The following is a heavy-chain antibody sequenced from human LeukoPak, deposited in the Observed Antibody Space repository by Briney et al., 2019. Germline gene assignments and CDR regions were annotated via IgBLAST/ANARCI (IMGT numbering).Heavy chain of an antibody. CDR2: IRYDGSNK. J-gene: IGHJ4*02. V-gene: IGHV3-30*02. Sequence: PGGSLRLSCAASGFTFSSYGMHWVRQAPGKGLEWGAFIRYDGSNKYYADSVKGRFTISRDNSKNTLYLQMNSLRAEDTAVYYCATNKFGGVIADYWGQGTMVTVSS. CDR1: GFTFSSYG. D-gene: IGHD3-16*02. CDR3: ATNKFGGVIADY.